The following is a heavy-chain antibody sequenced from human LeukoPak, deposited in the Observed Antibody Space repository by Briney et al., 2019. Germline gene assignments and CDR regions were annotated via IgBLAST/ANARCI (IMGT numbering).Heavy chain of an antibody. Sequence: SETLSLTCTVSGGSVSSYYWSWIRQPPGKGLEWIGYIYYSGSTNYNPSLKSRVTISVDTSKNQFSLKLNSVTAADTAVYYCARGRSRSDAFDIWGQGTMVTVSS. CDR2: IYYSGST. J-gene: IGHJ3*02. V-gene: IGHV4-59*02. CDR3: ARGRSRSDAFDI. CDR1: GGSVSSYY.